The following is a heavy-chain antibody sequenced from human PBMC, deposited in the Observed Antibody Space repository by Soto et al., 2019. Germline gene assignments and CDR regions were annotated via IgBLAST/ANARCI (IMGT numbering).Heavy chain of an antibody. CDR1: GYTFTSYG. Sequence: PSVKVSCKASGYTFTSYGISWVRQAPGQGLEWMGWISAYNGNTNYAQKLQGRVTMTTDTSTSTAYMELRSLRSDDTAVYYCARDKYSCGPKPNFDYWGQGTLVTVSS. D-gene: IGHD6-19*01. J-gene: IGHJ4*02. V-gene: IGHV1-18*01. CDR2: ISAYNGNT. CDR3: ARDKYSCGPKPNFDY.